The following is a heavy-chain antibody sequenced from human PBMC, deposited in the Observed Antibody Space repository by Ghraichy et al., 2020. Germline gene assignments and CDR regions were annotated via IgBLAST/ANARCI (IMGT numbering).Heavy chain of an antibody. J-gene: IGHJ4*02. CDR3: AKRHFDSSGHAFDS. CDR1: GFNFSNYA. D-gene: IGHD3-22*01. Sequence: GASLRLSCVASGFNFSNYAMTWVRQAPGKGLEWVSTMTASGSYTYYEDSVKGRFIISRDNSKNTLFLQMRGLRAGDTAMYYCAKRHFDSSGHAFDSWGQGTLVTVSS. CDR2: MTASGSYT. V-gene: IGHV3-23*01.